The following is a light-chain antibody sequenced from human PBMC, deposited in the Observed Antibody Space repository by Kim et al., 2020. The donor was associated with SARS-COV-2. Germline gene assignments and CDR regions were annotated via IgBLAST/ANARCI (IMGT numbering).Light chain of an antibody. J-gene: IGLJ1*01. V-gene: IGLV3-1*01. CDR2: HDA. Sequence: SYELTQPPSVSVSPGQTATITCSGDKLGETYAYWYQQKPGQSPVLVMFHDAKRPSGVPERFSGSNSGNTATLTISGAQAADEADYYCQAWDRTTAHFGSG. CDR3: QAWDRTTAH. CDR1: KLGETY.